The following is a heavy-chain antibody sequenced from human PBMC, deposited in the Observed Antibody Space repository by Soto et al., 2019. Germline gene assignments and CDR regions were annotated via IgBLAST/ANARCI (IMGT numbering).Heavy chain of an antibody. CDR3: ARDPGVTNYYFDL. CDR1: GFTFRTYG. J-gene: IGHJ4*02. D-gene: IGHD5-18*01. V-gene: IGHV3-33*01. Sequence: PGGSLRLSCTASGFTFRTYGFHWVRQAPGKGLEWVALIWHDGSIKDYADSVKGRFTVSRDDSKSTLYLQMNSLRAEDTAVYSCARDPGVTNYYFDLWGQGTLVTVSS. CDR2: IWHDGSIK.